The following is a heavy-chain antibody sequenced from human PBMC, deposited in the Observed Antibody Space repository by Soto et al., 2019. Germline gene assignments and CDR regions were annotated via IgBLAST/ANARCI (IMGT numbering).Heavy chain of an antibody. J-gene: IGHJ4*02. Sequence: GAALKISGKGSEYSVTSYWIGWVRQMPGKGLEWMGIIYPGDSDTSYSPSFQGQVTISADKSISTAYLQWSSLRASDTAMYYCASAAPRSGWYEGFDYWGQGTLVTSP. CDR1: EYSVTSYW. CDR2: IYPGDSDT. V-gene: IGHV5-51*01. CDR3: ASAAPRSGWYEGFDY. D-gene: IGHD6-19*01.